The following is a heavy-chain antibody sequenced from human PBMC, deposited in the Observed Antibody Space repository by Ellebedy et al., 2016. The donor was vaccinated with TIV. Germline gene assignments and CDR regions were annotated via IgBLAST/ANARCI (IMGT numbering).Heavy chain of an antibody. CDR1: GATFNTYA. CDR3: ASRGVPLGYCSGGSCLETYFYYGMDV. V-gene: IGHV1-69*04. CDR2: IIPILGIA. J-gene: IGHJ6*02. D-gene: IGHD2-15*01. Sequence: AASVKVSCKAPGATFNTYAITWVRQAPGQGLEWMGRIIPILGIANYAQKFQGRVTITADKSTSTAYMELSSLRSEDTAVYYCASRGVPLGYCSGGSCLETYFYYGMDVWGQGTTVTVSS.